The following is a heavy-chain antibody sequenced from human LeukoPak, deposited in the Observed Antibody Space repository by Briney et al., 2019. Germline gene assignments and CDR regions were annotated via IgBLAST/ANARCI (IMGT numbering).Heavy chain of an antibody. D-gene: IGHD2-21*02. CDR3: ARETVTPIGYYYYMDV. CDR1: GFTFSSYW. V-gene: IGHV3-7*01. Sequence: PGGSLRLSCAASGFTFSSYWMSWVRQAPGKGLEWVANIKQDGSEKYYVDSVKGRFTISRDNAKNSLYLQMNSLRAEDTAVYYCARETVTPIGYYYYMDVWGKGTTVTISS. J-gene: IGHJ6*03. CDR2: IKQDGSEK.